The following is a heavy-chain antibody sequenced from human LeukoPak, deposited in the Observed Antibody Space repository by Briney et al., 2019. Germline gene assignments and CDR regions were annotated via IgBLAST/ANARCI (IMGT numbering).Heavy chain of an antibody. CDR3: ARATGAYFDWLFQEAFDI. CDR1: GGTFSSYA. D-gene: IGHD3-9*01. V-gene: IGHV1-69*13. J-gene: IGHJ3*02. Sequence: SVKVSCKASGGTFSSYAISWVRQAPGQGLEWMGGIIPIFGTANYAQKFQGRVTITADESTSTAYLELSSLRSEDTAVYYCARATGAYFDWLFQEAFDIWGQGTMVTVSS. CDR2: IIPIFGTA.